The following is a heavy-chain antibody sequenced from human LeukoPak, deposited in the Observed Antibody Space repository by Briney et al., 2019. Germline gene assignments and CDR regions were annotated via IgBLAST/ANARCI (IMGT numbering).Heavy chain of an antibody. Sequence: PSETLSLTCTVSGGSISSSSYYWGWIRQPPGKGLEWIGSTYYSGSTYYNPSLKSRVTISVDTSKNQFSLKLSSVTAADTAVYYCARQQLAGYYFDYWGQGTLVTVSS. D-gene: IGHD6-13*01. V-gene: IGHV4-39*01. CDR2: TYYSGST. CDR3: ARQQLAGYYFDY. J-gene: IGHJ4*02. CDR1: GGSISSSSYY.